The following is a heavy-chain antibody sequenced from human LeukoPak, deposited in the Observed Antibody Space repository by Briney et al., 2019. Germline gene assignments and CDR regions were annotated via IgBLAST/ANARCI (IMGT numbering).Heavy chain of an antibody. D-gene: IGHD3/OR15-3a*01. V-gene: IGHV1-69*05. CDR3: ARGGLDPKGWYFDL. Sequence: GSSVKVPCKASVGTFSSYAISWVRQAPGQGLEWMGGIIPIFGTANYAQKFQGRVTITTDESTSTAYMELSSLRSEDTAVYYCARGGLDPKGWYFDLWGRGTLVTVSS. CDR1: VGTFSSYA. CDR2: IIPIFGTA. J-gene: IGHJ2*01.